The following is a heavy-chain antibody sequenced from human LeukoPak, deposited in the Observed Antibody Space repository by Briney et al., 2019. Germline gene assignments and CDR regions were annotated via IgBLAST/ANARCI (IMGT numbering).Heavy chain of an antibody. CDR1: GYTFTSCY. J-gene: IGHJ5*02. V-gene: IGHV1-46*01. CDR2: INPSGGST. Sequence: ASVKVSCKASGYTFTSCYMHWVRQAPGQGLEWMGIINPSGGSTSYAQKFQGRVTMTRDTSTSTVYMELSSLRSEDTAVYYCARDLRHNWFDPWGQGTLVTVSS. CDR3: ARDLRHNWFDP.